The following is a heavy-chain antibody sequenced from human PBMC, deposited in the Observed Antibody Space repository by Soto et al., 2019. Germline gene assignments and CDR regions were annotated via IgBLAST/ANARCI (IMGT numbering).Heavy chain of an antibody. CDR1: GYSISSGYY. V-gene: IGHV4-38-2*01. J-gene: IGHJ4*02. CDR2: IYHSGST. D-gene: IGHD6-13*01. CDR3: ASTGWRGIAAAGTGVVGLDY. Sequence: KTSETLSLTCAVSGYSISSGYYWGWIRQPPGKGLEWIGSIYHSGSTYYNPSLKSRVTISVDTSKNQFSLKLSSVTAADTAVYYCASTGWRGIAAAGTGVVGLDYWGQGTLVTVSS.